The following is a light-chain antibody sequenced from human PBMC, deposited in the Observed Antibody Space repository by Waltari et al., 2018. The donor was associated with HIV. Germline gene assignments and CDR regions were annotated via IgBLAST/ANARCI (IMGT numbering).Light chain of an antibody. CDR1: SGDVGTYNL. J-gene: IGLJ2*01. Sequence: QSALSQPASVSGSPGQSITISCTGGSGDVGTYNLVSWYQRLPGSAPKLIIYEATKRPSGVSNRFSGSKSGGTASLTISGLQAYDEGHYYCCSYAGTVVFGGGTELTVL. CDR2: EAT. V-gene: IGLV2-23*01. CDR3: CSYAGTVV.